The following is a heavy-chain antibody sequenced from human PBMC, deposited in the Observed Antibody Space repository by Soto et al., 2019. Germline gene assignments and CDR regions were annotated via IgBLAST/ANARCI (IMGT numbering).Heavy chain of an antibody. V-gene: IGHV3-48*02. Sequence: EVQLVESGGGLVQPGGSLRLSCAASGFTFSSYSMNWVRQAPGKGLEWVSYISSSSSTIYYADSVKGRFTISRDNAKNSLYLQMNSLRDEDTAVYYCARVGWVPPSYYYYGMDVWGQGTTVTVSS. CDR1: GFTFSSYS. D-gene: IGHD1-26*01. CDR3: ARVGWVPPSYYYYGMDV. CDR2: ISSSSSTI. J-gene: IGHJ6*02.